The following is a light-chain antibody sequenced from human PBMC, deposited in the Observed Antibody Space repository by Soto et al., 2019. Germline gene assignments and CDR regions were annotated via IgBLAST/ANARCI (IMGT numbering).Light chain of an antibody. J-gene: IGKJ3*01. CDR2: GAS. Sequence: DIVLTQSPGTLSLSPGERATLSCRASQTVSSNNLAWYQQKRGQAPMLLIYGASSRAAAIPDRFRGSGSGTDFTLIISSLAPEDFAVYYCQQYGSSPFTFGPGTALDIK. CDR3: QQYGSSPFT. V-gene: IGKV3-20*01. CDR1: QTVSSNN.